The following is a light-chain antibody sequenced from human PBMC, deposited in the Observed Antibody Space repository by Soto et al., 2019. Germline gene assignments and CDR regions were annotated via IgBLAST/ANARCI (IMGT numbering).Light chain of an antibody. J-gene: IGKJ1*01. CDR3: QQYDNWPRT. CDR2: GAS. Sequence: EIVMTQSPATLSLSPGERATLSCRASQSVSTNLVWYQQKPGQAPRLLIYGASTRATGFPARFSGSGSGTDFTLTISSLQSEDFAVYYCQQYDNWPRTFGQGTKVEVK. CDR1: QSVSTN. V-gene: IGKV3-15*01.